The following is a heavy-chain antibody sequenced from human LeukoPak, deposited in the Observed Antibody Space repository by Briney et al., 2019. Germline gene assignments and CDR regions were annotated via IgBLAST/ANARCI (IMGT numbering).Heavy chain of an antibody. V-gene: IGHV4-59*08. D-gene: IGHD1-26*01. J-gene: IGHJ1*01. Sequence: SETLSLTCTVSGGSISTYYWSWIRQPPGKGLEWIGKIYDSGNTNYNPSLKSRVTISVDTPKNQFSLRLSSVTAADTAVYYCARGSIGATVTDFQHWGQGTLVTVSS. CDR2: IYDSGNT. CDR3: ARGSIGATVTDFQH. CDR1: GGSISTYY.